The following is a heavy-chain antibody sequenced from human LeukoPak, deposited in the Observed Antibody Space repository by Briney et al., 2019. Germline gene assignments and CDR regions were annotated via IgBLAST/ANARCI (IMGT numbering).Heavy chain of an antibody. J-gene: IGHJ6*02. V-gene: IGHV3-21*01. D-gene: IGHD2-8*01. CDR3: ARDLGGDIVLMVYAIPYYYYGMDV. CDR1: GFTFSTYG. Sequence: PGGSLRLSCAASGFTFSTYGMNWVRQAPGKGLEWVSSIISSSSYIYYADSVKGRFTISRDNAKNSLYVQMNSLRAEDTGVYYCARDLGGDIVLMVYAIPYYYYGMDVWGQGTTVTVSS. CDR2: IISSSSYI.